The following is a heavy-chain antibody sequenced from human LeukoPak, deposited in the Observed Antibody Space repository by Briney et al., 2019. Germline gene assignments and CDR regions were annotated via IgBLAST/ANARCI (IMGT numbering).Heavy chain of an antibody. D-gene: IGHD3-3*01. Sequence: GGSLRLSCAASGFTFSSYSMNWVRQAPGKGLEWVSYISSSSSTIYYADSVKGRFTISRDNAKNSLYLQMNSLRAEDTAVYYCARDSAQYYDFWSGPPNFDYWGQGTLVPSPQ. CDR2: ISSSSSTI. J-gene: IGHJ4*02. CDR1: GFTFSSYS. CDR3: ARDSAQYYDFWSGPPNFDY. V-gene: IGHV3-48*04.